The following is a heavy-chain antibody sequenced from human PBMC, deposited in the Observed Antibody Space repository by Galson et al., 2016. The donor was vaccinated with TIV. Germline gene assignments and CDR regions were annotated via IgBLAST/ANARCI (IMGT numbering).Heavy chain of an antibody. CDR1: EDTFTAYY. J-gene: IGHJ5*02. CDR3: ARDVGRRSTCWFDP. Sequence: SVKVSCKASEDTFTAYYIHWVRQAPGLGLEWMGWINPDNGDTNYAQKFEGRVTMTRDTSMTTVYMDLNCLKSDDTAVYYCARDVGRRSTCWFDPWGQGTLVTVSS. D-gene: IGHD1-26*01. V-gene: IGHV1-2*02. CDR2: INPDNGDT.